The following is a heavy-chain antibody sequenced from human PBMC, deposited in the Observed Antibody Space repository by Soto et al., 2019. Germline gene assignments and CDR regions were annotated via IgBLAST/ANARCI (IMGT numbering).Heavy chain of an antibody. Sequence: QVQLQQWGAGLLKPSETLSLTCAVYGGSFSGYYRSWIRQPPGKGLEWIGEINHSGSTNYNPSLKSRVTISVDTSKNQFSLKLSSVTAADTAVYYCARGGWFGELFVFDPWGQGTLVTVSS. CDR3: ARGGWFGELFVFDP. D-gene: IGHD3-10*01. J-gene: IGHJ5*02. CDR2: INHSGST. V-gene: IGHV4-34*01. CDR1: GGSFSGYY.